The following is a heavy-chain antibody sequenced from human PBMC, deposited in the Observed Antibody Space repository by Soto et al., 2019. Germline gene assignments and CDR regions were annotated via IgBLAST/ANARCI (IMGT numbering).Heavy chain of an antibody. J-gene: IGHJ5*01. CDR2: VSSGIGTP. CDR1: GFAFSSYA. D-gene: IGHD2-2*01. CDR3: AKAPVPGVIRRSPDS. V-gene: IGHV3-23*01. Sequence: HPGGSLRLSCAASGFAFSSYAISWVRQAPGKGLEWVSSVSSGIGTPYYADFVKGRFTVSRDNSKNTVFLQMNSLSPDDTAVYYCAKAPVPGVIRRSPDSWGQRALVTVSS.